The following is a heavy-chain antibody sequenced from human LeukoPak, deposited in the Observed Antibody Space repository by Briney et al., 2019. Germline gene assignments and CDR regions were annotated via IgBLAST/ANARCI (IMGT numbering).Heavy chain of an antibody. CDR1: GFIFSNYA. CDR3: ARVVYDFWSAYDY. D-gene: IGHD3-3*01. V-gene: IGHV3-23*01. Sequence: SGGSLRLSCAVSGFIFSNYAMNWVRQAPGKGLXXVXAISGSGGSTXYAXSVKGRFTISRDNSKNTLYLQMNSLRAEDTALYYCARVVYDFWSAYDYWGQGTLVTVSS. CDR2: ISGSGGST. J-gene: IGHJ4*02.